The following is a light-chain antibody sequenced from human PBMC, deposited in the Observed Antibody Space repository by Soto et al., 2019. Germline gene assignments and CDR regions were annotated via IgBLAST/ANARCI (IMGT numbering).Light chain of an antibody. CDR3: QQYDASPLT. CDR2: AAS. V-gene: IGKV3-20*01. Sequence: EIVLTQSPGTLSLSPGERATLSCRASQSLSTNSLAWNQQKPGQTPRLLIYAASTRDTDIPDRFNGSGSGTDFALTISRLEPEDCALYYCQQYDASPLTFGPGTKVDVK. J-gene: IGKJ3*01. CDR1: QSLSTNS.